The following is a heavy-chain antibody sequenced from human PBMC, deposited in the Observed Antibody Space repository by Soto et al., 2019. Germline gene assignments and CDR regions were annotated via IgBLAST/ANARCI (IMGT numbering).Heavy chain of an antibody. CDR2: IWYDGINK. CDR1: GFIFRSYG. J-gene: IGHJ4*02. Sequence: QVHLAESGGGVAQPGRSLRISCAATGFIFRSYGMHWVRQAPGKGLEWVAFIWYDGINKYYADSLMGRFTIPRYKSKKTVFLQMDSRRPEDTGVYDCVRGPDEELLWFGNADYWGQGALITVAS. CDR3: VRGPDEELLWFGNADY. D-gene: IGHD3-10*01. V-gene: IGHV3-33*01.